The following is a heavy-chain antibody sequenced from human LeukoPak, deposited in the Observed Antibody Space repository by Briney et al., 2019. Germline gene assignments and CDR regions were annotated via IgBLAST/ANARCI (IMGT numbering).Heavy chain of an antibody. V-gene: IGHV1-18*01. J-gene: IGHJ5*02. Sequence: ASVKVSCKASGYTFNNYGISWVRQAPGQGLEWMGWVTSYNGDTNYAQKFQGRVTMSADTSTSTAYMELRSLRFDDTAIYYCAKDWHILTGRNCFDPWGQGALVTVSS. CDR3: AKDWHILTGRNCFDP. CDR2: VTSYNGDT. D-gene: IGHD3-9*01. CDR1: GYTFNNYG.